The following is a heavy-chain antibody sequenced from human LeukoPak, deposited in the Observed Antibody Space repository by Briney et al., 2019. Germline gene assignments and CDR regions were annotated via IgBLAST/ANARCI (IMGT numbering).Heavy chain of an antibody. V-gene: IGHV1-69*05. J-gene: IGHJ4*02. D-gene: IGHD3-22*01. CDR1: GGTFSSYA. Sequence: SVKVSCKASGGTFSSYAISWVRQAPGQGLEWMGGIVPIFGTANYAQKFQGRVTITTDESTSTAYMELSSLRSEDTAVYYCAKRDYYDSSGYYYGYWGQGTLVTVSS. CDR3: AKRDYYDSSGYYYGY. CDR2: IVPIFGTA.